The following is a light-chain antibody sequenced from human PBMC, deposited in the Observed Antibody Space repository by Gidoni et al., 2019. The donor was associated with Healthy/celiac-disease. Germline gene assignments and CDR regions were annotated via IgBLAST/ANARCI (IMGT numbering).Light chain of an antibody. CDR2: DVS. CDR3: SSYTSSSTPSWV. J-gene: IGLJ3*02. CDR1: SSDAVGYNY. Sequence: QSALTHPASVSGSPGQSITISCTGTSSDAVGYNYVSWYQQHPGKAPKLMIYDVSNRPSGVSNRFSGSKSGNTASLTISGLQAEDEADYYCSSYTSSSTPSWVFGGGTKLTVL. V-gene: IGLV2-14*03.